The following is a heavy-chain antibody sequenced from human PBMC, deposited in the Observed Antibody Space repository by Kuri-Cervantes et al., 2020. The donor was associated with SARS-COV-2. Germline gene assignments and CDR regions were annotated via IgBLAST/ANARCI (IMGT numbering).Heavy chain of an antibody. CDR2: TSYDGSTK. V-gene: IGHV3-30-3*01. D-gene: IGHD2-15*01. CDR1: GFTFNNYA. CDR3: ARDIGQEGHEDYFDY. Sequence: GESLKISCAASGFTFNNYAMHWVRQTPGEGLEWVAITSYDGSTKYYADSVKGRFTISRDNSKDTLYLQMNSLRAEDTAVYYCARDIGQEGHEDYFDYWGQGTLVTVSS. J-gene: IGHJ4*02.